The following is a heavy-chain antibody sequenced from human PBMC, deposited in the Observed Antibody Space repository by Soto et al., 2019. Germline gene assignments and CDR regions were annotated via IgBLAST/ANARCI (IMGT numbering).Heavy chain of an antibody. V-gene: IGHV3-33*01. CDR2: IWYDGSNK. CDR1: GFTFSCYG. CDR3: ARGSGYYLDAFDL. Sequence: QVPLVESGGGVVQPGRSLRLSCAASGFTFSCYGMQWVRQAPGKGLEWVAVIWYDGSNKYYAASVKGRFTISRDNSKNTLYPQMNSLRDENTAVYYCARGSGYYLDAFDLWGQGTMVTASS. J-gene: IGHJ3*01. D-gene: IGHD3-22*01.